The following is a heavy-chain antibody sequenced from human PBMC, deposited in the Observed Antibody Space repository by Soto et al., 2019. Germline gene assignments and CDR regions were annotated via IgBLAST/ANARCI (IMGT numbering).Heavy chain of an antibody. J-gene: IGHJ4*02. CDR3: ARWGCSGSNCNLNQRSYDL. V-gene: IGHV3-9*01. CDR2: ISWNRGII. Sequence: PGGSLTLSCVASGFTFDDDAFHWVRQAPGKGLEWVSGISWNRGIIGYADSVQGRFTISRDNSKNTMSLQMNSLRAEDTAVYYCARWGCSGSNCNLNQRSYDLWGQGTLVTVSS. CDR1: GFTFDDDA. D-gene: IGHD2-15*01.